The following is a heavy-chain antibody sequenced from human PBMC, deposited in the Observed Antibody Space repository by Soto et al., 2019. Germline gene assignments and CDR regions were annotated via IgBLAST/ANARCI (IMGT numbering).Heavy chain of an antibody. Sequence: QLQLQESGSGLVKPSQTLSLTCAVSGGSISSGGYSWSWIRQPPGKGLEWIGYIYHSGSTYYNPSLNTRGTITVYTYKNQSSLKLSYVTAADTVVYYCARVSDRWGQGTLVTVSS. CDR2: IYHSGST. V-gene: IGHV4-30-2*01. CDR3: ARVSDR. J-gene: IGHJ5*02. CDR1: GGSISSGGYS.